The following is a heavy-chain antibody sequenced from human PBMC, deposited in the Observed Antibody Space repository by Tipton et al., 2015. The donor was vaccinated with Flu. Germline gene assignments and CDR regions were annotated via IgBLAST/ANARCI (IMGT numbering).Heavy chain of an antibody. CDR1: GGSISNYY. Sequence: TLSLTCTVSGGSISNYYWSWIRQPAGEGLEWIGRIYTTGSTNYNPSLENRLTISIDTSRNQVSLNVTSVTAADTARYYCARDGPSGKYTDWGRGSLVTVSS. CDR3: ARDGPSGKYTD. CDR2: IYTTGST. J-gene: IGHJ4*02. V-gene: IGHV4-4*07. D-gene: IGHD1-26*01.